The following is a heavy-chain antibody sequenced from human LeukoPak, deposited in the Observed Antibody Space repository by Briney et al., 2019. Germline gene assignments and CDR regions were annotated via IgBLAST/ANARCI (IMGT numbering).Heavy chain of an antibody. CDR1: GYTFPSHY. V-gene: IGHV1-46*01. CDR2: INPSGDRT. J-gene: IGHJ4*02. Sequence: GASVKVSCKTSGYTFPSHYMHWVRQAPGQGPEWMGAINPSGDRTNYAQNFQGRVTMTRDTSTSTLYMELSGLRSEDTAVYYCVREKVMAGKTFDFWGQGTLITVSS. CDR3: VREKVMAGKTFDF. D-gene: IGHD2-8*01.